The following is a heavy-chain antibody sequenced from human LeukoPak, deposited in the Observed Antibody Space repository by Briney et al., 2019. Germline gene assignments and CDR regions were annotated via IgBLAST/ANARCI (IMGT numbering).Heavy chain of an antibody. D-gene: IGHD2-8*01. CDR2: ISDHRSKK. Sequence: GGSLRLSCAASGFTFSSYAMHWVRQAPGKGLEWVAVISDHRSKKYYADSVKGRFTISRDNSKNTLYLQMNSLRAEDTAVYYCARGPERTGVGTRYFYDMDVWGQGTTVSVSS. CDR3: ARGPERTGVGTRYFYDMDV. J-gene: IGHJ6*02. V-gene: IGHV3-30-3*01. CDR1: GFTFSSYA.